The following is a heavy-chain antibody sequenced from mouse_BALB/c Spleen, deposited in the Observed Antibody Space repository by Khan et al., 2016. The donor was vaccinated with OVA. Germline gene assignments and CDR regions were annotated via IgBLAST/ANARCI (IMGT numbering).Heavy chain of an antibody. Sequence: EVKLEESGPGLVKPSQSLSLTCTVTGYSITSDYAWNWIRQFPGNKLEWMGYITYSGRISYNPSLKSRISITRDTSQNQFFLQLNSVTTEDTATYYCKISNYPVAVDYRGQGTSVTVSS. CDR1: GYSITSDYA. D-gene: IGHD2-5*01. CDR2: ITYSGRI. J-gene: IGHJ4*01. CDR3: KISNYPVAVDY. V-gene: IGHV3-2*02.